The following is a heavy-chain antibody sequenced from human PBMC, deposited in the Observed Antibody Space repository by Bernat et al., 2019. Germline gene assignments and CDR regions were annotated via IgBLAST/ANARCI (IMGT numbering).Heavy chain of an antibody. CDR1: GGSFSGYY. V-gene: IGHV4-34*01. Sequence: QVQLQQWGAGLLKPSETLSLTCAVYGGSFSGYYWSWIRQPPGKGLEWIGEINHSGSTNYNPSLKSRVTISVDTSKNQFSLKLTSVIAADTAVYYCASVFGGNSAYWYFDLWGRGTLVTVSS. CDR2: INHSGST. D-gene: IGHD4-23*01. J-gene: IGHJ2*01. CDR3: ASVFGGNSAYWYFDL.